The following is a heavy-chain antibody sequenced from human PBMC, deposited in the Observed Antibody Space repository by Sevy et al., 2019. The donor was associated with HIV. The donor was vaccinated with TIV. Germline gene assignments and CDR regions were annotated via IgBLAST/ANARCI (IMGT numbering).Heavy chain of an antibody. CDR2: IRWDNLNI. V-gene: IGHV3-9*01. Sequence: GGTLRLSCTASGFAIDDYTMHWVRQIPGKGLEWVAGIRWDNLNINYVDSVKGRFTISRDNAKNSVYLQMNSLRVDDTALYCCVRSGDWPYYFDYWGQGTLVTVSS. CDR3: VRSGDWPYYFDY. J-gene: IGHJ4*02. D-gene: IGHD2-21*02. CDR1: GFAIDDYT.